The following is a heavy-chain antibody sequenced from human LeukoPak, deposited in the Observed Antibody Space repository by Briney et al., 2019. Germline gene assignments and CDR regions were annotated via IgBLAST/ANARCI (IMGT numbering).Heavy chain of an antibody. D-gene: IGHD2/OR15-2a*01. CDR2: INPSGGST. CDR3: ARHKEVGDYYYFDY. J-gene: IGHJ4*02. V-gene: IGHV1-46*01. Sequence: GASVKVSCKASGYTFTSYYMHWVLQAPGQGLEGMGIINPSGGSTSYTQKFQGRVTMTRDTSTTTVYMELSSLRSQDTAVYYCARHKEVGDYYYFDYWGQGTLVTVSS. CDR1: GYTFTSYY.